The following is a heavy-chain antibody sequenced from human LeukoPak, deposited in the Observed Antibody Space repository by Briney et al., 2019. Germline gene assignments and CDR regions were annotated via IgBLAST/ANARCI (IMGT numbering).Heavy chain of an antibody. Sequence: QAGGSLRLSCAASGFTFSSYAMYWVRQAPGKGLEWVAQISYDGSNKYYADSVKGRFTISRDNSKNTLSLHMNSLRAEDTSLYYCAKDRAAGAVTTYDSWGQGTLVTVSS. CDR3: AKDRAAGAVTTYDS. CDR1: GFTFSSYA. V-gene: IGHV3-30-3*01. J-gene: IGHJ4*02. CDR2: ISYDGSNK. D-gene: IGHD4-17*01.